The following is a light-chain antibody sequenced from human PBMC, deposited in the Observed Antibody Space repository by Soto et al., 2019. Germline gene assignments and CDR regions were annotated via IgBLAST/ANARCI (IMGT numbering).Light chain of an antibody. CDR3: QEYTSAPRT. CDR2: AAS. J-gene: IGKJ1*01. V-gene: IGKV1-27*01. CDR1: QGISNY. Sequence: DIQMTQSPSSLSACVGDRVTITCRASQGISNYLAWYQQKPGKVPKLLIYAASTLQSGVLSRFSGSGSGTDFTLTISSLQPEDVATYYCQEYTSAPRTFGQGTKVEIK.